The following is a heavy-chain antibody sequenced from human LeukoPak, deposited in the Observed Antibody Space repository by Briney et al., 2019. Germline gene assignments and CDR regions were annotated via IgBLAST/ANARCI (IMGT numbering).Heavy chain of an antibody. CDR3: AKDGYSSSWYEY. D-gene: IGHD6-13*01. V-gene: IGHV3-30*02. J-gene: IGHJ4*02. Sequence: PGGSLRLSCAASGFTFSSYGMHWVRQAPGKGLEWVAFIRYDGSNKYYADSVKGRFTISRDNSKNTLYLQMNSLRAEDTAVYYCAKDGYSSSWYEYWGQGTLVTVSS. CDR1: GFTFSSYG. CDR2: IRYDGSNK.